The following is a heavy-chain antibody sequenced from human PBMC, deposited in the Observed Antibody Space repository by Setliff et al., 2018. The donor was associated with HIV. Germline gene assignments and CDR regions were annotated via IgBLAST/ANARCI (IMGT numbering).Heavy chain of an antibody. Sequence: SCSVSGGSINSGHYYMSWIRQPPGKGLEWIGSIYYSGSTYYNPSLKSRVTISVDTSKNQFSLKLSSVTAADTAVYYCARDLGTGDYFDYWGQGALVTVSS. D-gene: IGHD3-10*01. V-gene: IGHV4-39*07. CDR3: ARDLGTGDYFDY. CDR2: IYYSGST. J-gene: IGHJ4*02. CDR1: GGSINSGHYY.